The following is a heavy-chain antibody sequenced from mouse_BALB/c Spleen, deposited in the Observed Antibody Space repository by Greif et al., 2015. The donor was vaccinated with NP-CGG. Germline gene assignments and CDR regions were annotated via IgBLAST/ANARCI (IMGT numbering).Heavy chain of an antibody. CDR2: ISSGGSYT. CDR3: ARPYGYDWYFDV. D-gene: IGHD2-2*01. J-gene: IGHJ1*01. V-gene: IGHV5-9-3*01. CDR1: GFTFSSYA. Sequence: EVKLVESGGGLVKPGGSLKLSCAASGFTFSSYAMSWVRQTPEKRLEWVATISSGGSYTYYPDSVKGRFTISRDNAKNTLYLQMSSLRSEDTAMYYCARPYGYDWYFDVWGAGTTVTVSS.